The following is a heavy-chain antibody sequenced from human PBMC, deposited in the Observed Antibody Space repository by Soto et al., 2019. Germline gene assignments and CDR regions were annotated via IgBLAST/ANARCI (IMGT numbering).Heavy chain of an antibody. J-gene: IGHJ5*02. CDR2: INPSGGST. CDR3: ARGRSGGGATADWFDP. Sequence: QVQLVQSGAEVKKPGASVKVSCKASGYTFTSYYMHWVRQAPGQGLEWMGIINPSGGSTSYAQKFQGRVTMTRDTSTSTVYMELSSLRSEDTAVYYCARGRSGGGATADWFDPWGQGTLVTVSS. CDR1: GYTFTSYY. D-gene: IGHD1-26*01. V-gene: IGHV1-46*01.